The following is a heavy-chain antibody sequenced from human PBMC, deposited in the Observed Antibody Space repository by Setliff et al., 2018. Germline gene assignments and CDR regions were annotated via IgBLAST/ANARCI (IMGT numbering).Heavy chain of an antibody. V-gene: IGHV3-49*04. J-gene: IGHJ4*02. CDR2: IRSKPFGGTI. Sequence: PGGSLRLSCSTSGFTFADYAMNWVRQAPGKGLEWVSFIRSKPFGGTIVYAASVKGRFSISRDDSKSIAYLQMNSLKSEDTAVYYCTRGYGDYAYWGQGTLVTVSS. D-gene: IGHD4-17*01. CDR1: GFTFADYA. CDR3: TRGYGDYAY.